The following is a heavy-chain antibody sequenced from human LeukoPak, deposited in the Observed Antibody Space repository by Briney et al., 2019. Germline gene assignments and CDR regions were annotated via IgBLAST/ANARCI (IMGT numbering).Heavy chain of an antibody. Sequence: GGSLRLSCAASGFTFSSYSMNWVRMAPGKGLEWVSFISGTGSHIYYADSVKGRFTISRDNAKNALFLQLNSLGTEDTAVYYCARDLANGAFYDFWSGPNWGQGTLVAVSS. CDR3: ARDLANGAFYDFWSGPN. CDR2: ISGTGSHI. D-gene: IGHD3-3*01. CDR1: GFTFSSYS. J-gene: IGHJ4*02. V-gene: IGHV3-21*01.